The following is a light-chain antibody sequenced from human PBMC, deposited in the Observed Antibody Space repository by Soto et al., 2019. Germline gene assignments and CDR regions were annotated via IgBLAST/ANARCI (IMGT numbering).Light chain of an antibody. Sequence: QSVLTQPRSVSGSPGQSVTISCTGTSSDVGAYNYVSWYQQHPGKAPKMMIYDVTKRPSGVPDRFSGSKSGNTASMTISGRRAEDEAEYYCCSYAGRYNLRLGGGTKLTVL. J-gene: IGLJ2*01. CDR1: SSDVGAYNY. CDR2: DVT. CDR3: CSYAGRYNLR. V-gene: IGLV2-11*01.